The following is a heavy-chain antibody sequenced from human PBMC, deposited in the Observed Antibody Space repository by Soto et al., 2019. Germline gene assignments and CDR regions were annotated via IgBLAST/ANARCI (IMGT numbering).Heavy chain of an antibody. D-gene: IGHD3-9*01. CDR3: ASLSGVYDILTGYPHDAFDI. Sequence: GGSLRLSCAASGFTFSDYYMSWIRQAPGKGLEWVSYISSSSCYTNYADSVKGRFTISRDNAKNSLYLQMNSLRAEDTAVYYCASLSGVYDILTGYPHDAFDIWGQGTMVTVSS. CDR2: ISSSSCYT. V-gene: IGHV3-11*06. CDR1: GFTFSDYY. J-gene: IGHJ3*02.